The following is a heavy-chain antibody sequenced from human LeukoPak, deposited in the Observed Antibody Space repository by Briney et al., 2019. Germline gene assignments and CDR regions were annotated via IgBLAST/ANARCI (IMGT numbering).Heavy chain of an antibody. D-gene: IGHD3-10*01. CDR3: ARGRYSQPQLLWFGELSGSYYFDY. J-gene: IGHJ4*02. CDR2: MNPNSGNT. Sequence: ASVKVSCKASGYTFTSYDINWVRQATGQGLEWMGWMNPNSGNTGYAQKFQGRVTITRNTSISTAYMELSSLRSEDTAVYYCARGRYSQPQLLWFGELSGSYYFDYWGQGTLVTVSS. V-gene: IGHV1-8*03. CDR1: GYTFTSYD.